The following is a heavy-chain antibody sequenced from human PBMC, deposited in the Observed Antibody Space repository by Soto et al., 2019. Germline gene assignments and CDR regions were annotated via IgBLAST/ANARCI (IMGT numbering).Heavy chain of an antibody. Sequence: SETLSLTCAVYGGSFSGYYWSWIRQPPGKGLEWIGEINHSGSTNYNPSLKSRVTISVDTSKNQFSLKLSSVTAADSAVYYCARGRGRYDSSGYLDYWGQGTLVTVSS. D-gene: IGHD3-22*01. CDR2: INHSGST. J-gene: IGHJ4*02. CDR3: ARGRGRYDSSGYLDY. V-gene: IGHV4-34*01. CDR1: GGSFSGYY.